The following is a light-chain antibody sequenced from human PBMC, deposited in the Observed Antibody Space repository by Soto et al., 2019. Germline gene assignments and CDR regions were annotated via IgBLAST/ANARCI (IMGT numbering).Light chain of an antibody. Sequence: DIQMTQSPSTLTASVGDRVTITCRASQSVTNFLAWYQQKPGKAPKLLIYDASTLEDGVPSRFSGSGSGTQFTRTISSVQHDDDATYDCQQYNDWSSRFGQGTKLEIK. J-gene: IGKJ2*03. CDR2: DAS. CDR3: QQYNDWSSR. CDR1: QSVTNF. V-gene: IGKV1-5*01.